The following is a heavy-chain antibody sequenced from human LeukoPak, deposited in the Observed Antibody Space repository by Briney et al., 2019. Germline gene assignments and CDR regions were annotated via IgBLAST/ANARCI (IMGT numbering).Heavy chain of an antibody. J-gene: IGHJ4*02. CDR3: ARRRIVATIDY. D-gene: IGHD5-12*01. CDR2: FYYSGGT. V-gene: IGHV4-39*01. Sequence: PSDTLSLTCTVSGGSISSTSFYWAWIRQPPGKGLEWIGSFYYSGGTFYNPSLKSRVAISADTSKNQFSLKLSSVTAADTAVYFCARRRIVATIDYWGQGTLATVSS. CDR1: GGSISSTSFY.